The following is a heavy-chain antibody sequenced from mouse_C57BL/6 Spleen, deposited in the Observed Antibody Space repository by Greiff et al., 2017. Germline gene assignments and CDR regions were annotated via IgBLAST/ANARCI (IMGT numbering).Heavy chain of an antibody. CDR2: INPGSGGT. V-gene: IGHV1-54*01. CDR3: ARSAYDGYPLGFDV. J-gene: IGHJ1*03. CDR1: GYAFTNYL. Sequence: LQESGAELVRPGTSVKVSCKASGYAFTNYLIEWVKQRPGQGLEWIGVINPGSGGTNYNEKFKGKATLTADKSSSTAYMQLSSLTSEDSAVYFCARSAYDGYPLGFDVWGTGTTVTVSS. D-gene: IGHD2-3*01.